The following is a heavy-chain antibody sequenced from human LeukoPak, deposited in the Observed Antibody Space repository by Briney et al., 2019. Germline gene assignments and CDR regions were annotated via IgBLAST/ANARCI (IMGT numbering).Heavy chain of an antibody. CDR2: ISGSGGSA. V-gene: IGHV3-23*01. Sequence: GGSLRLSCAASEFTFSSYAMSWVRQAPGKGLECVSAISGSGGSAYYADSVKGRFTISRDNSDNTLYLQLNSLRAEDTAVYYCAKVARSGYGYNFDYWGAFDIWGQGTMVTVSS. J-gene: IGHJ3*02. D-gene: IGHD3-22*01. CDR3: AKVARSGYGYNFDYWGAFDI. CDR1: EFTFSSYA.